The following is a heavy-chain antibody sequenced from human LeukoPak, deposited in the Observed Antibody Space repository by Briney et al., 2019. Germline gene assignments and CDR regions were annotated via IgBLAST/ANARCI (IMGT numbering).Heavy chain of an antibody. D-gene: IGHD3-10*01. V-gene: IGHV3-11*06. CDR3: ARHLRGAYYYGSGRADYGMDV. CDR1: GFTFSDYY. Sequence: KPGGSLRLSCAASGFTFSDYYMSWIRQVPGKGLEWVSYISSSSSYTNYADSVKGRFTISRDNAKNSLYLQMNSLRAEDTAVYYCARHLRGAYYYGSGRADYGMDVWGKGTTVTVSS. CDR2: ISSSSSYT. J-gene: IGHJ6*04.